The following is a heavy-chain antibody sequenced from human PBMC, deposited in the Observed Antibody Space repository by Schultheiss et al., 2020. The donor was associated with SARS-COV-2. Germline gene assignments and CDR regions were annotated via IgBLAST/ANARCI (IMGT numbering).Heavy chain of an antibody. D-gene: IGHD2-21*02. CDR2: IYYSGST. V-gene: IGHV4-30-4*08. Sequence: SETLSLTCTVSGGSISSGDYYWSWIRQPPGKGLEWIGYIYYSGSTYYNPSLKSRVTISVDTSKNQFSLKLSSVTAADTAVYYCARSPKRLYFDYWGQGTLVTLSS. CDR1: GGSISSGDYY. CDR3: ARSPKRLYFDY. J-gene: IGHJ4*02.